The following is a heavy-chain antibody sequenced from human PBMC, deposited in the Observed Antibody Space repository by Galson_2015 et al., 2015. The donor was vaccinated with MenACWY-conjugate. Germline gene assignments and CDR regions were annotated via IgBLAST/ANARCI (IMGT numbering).Heavy chain of an antibody. CDR3: ARGVTRTSGTINWYFDF. CDR2: TYYRSRWHN. D-gene: IGHD6-13*01. J-gene: IGHJ2*01. Sequence: CAISGDSVSSNSAAWTWIRQSSSRGLEWLGRTYYRSRWHNDYAVSVKSRITINPDTSRNQLSLQLSSVTPEDTAVYYCARGVTRTSGTINWYFDFWGRGTLVTVSS. CDR1: GDSVSSNSAA. V-gene: IGHV6-1*01.